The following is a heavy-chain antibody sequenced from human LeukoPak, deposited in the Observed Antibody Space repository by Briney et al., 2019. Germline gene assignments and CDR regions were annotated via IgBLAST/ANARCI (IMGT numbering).Heavy chain of an antibody. V-gene: IGHV3-74*01. J-gene: IGHJ3*02. CDR2: INTDGDST. D-gene: IGHD3-16*01. CDR1: GLTFSSGW. Sequence: GGSLRLSGVGSGLTFSSGWMHWVRQAPGKGPVWVSRINTDGDSTVYADSVKGRFTISKDNAKNTLYLQMNSLRLEDTATYYCARTRGNAFDIWGQGTMVTVSS. CDR3: ARTRGNAFDI.